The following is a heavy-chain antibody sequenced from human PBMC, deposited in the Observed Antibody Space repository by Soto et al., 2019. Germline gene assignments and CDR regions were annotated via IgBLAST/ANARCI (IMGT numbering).Heavy chain of an antibody. Sequence: SETLSLTCTVSGGSISSYYWSWIRQPPGKGLEWIGYIYYSGSTNYNPSLKSRGTISVDTSKNQFSLKLSSVTAADTAVDYCARGVGYCTNGVCHTGTHTKGHSIYGMDVWGQGTTVTVSS. CDR1: GGSISSYY. CDR3: ARGVGYCTNGVCHTGTHTKGHSIYGMDV. CDR2: IYYSGST. V-gene: IGHV4-59*01. J-gene: IGHJ6*02. D-gene: IGHD2-8*01.